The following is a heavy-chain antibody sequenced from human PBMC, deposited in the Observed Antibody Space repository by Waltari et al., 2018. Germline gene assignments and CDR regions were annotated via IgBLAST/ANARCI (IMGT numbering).Heavy chain of an antibody. D-gene: IGHD3-3*01. V-gene: IGHV4-30-4*08. CDR2: IYYSGST. CDR3: AREAIFGVVRAPDY. CDR1: GGSISSGDYY. Sequence: QVQLQESGPGLVKPSQTLSLTCTVSGGSISSGDYYWSWIRQPPGKGLEWIGYIYYSGSTYYNPALKSRVTISVDTSKNQCSLTLSSVTAADTAVYYGAREAIFGVVRAPDYWGQGTLVTVSS. J-gene: IGHJ4*02.